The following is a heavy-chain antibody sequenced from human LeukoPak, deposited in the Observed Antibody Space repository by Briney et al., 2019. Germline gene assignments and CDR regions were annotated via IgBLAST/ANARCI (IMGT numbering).Heavy chain of an antibody. CDR2: ISGSGGST. CDR3: AKDPYFWSGYVDY. CDR1: GFTFSSYA. V-gene: IGHV3-23*01. Sequence: QAGGSLRVSCAASGFTFSSYAMSWVRQAPGKGLEWVSAISGSGGSTYYADSVKGRFTISRDNSKNTLYLQMNSLRAEDTAVYYCAKDPYFWSGYVDYWGQGTLVTVSS. J-gene: IGHJ4*02. D-gene: IGHD3-3*01.